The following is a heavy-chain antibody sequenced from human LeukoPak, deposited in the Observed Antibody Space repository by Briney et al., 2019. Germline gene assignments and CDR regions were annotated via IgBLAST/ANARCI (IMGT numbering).Heavy chain of an antibody. CDR3: ARVPSSGWYGGFYFDY. J-gene: IGHJ4*02. V-gene: IGHV4-61*02. D-gene: IGHD6-19*01. Sequence: SSQTLSLTCTVSGGSISSGSYYWSWIRQPPGKGLEWIGRIYTSGSTSYNPSLKSRVTISVDTSKNQFSLKLSSVTAADTAVYYCARVPSSGWYGGFYFDYWGQGTLVTVSS. CDR2: IYTSGST. CDR1: GGSISSGSYY.